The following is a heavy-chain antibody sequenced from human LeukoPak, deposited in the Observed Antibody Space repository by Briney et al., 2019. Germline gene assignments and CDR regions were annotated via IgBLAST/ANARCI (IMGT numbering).Heavy chain of an antibody. CDR2: MNPNSGNT. V-gene: IGHV1-8*03. CDR1: GYTFTIYD. D-gene: IGHD3-22*01. J-gene: IGHJ4*02. CDR3: ARGPNLITMITPRASYFDY. Sequence: ASVKVSCKASGYTFTIYDINWVRQATGQGLEWMGWMNPNSGNTGYTQKFQGRVTITRNTSISTAYMELSSLRSEDTSVYYCARGPNLITMITPRASYFDYWGQGTLVTVSS.